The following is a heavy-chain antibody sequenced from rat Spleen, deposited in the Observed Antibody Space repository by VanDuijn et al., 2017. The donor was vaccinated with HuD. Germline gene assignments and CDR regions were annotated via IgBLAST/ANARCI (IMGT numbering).Heavy chain of an antibody. Sequence: QVQLRESGPGLVQPSETLSLTCTVSGFSLTSYSVSWVRQPSGKGPEWMGRMYYDGDTAYNSTLKSRLSISRDTSKNQVFLKMGSLQTDDTGTYSCTRDPPGSSGVMDVWGQGASVTVSA. CDR3: TRDPPGSSGVMDV. V-gene: IGHV2-63*01. D-gene: IGHD5-1*01. CDR2: MYYDGDT. CDR1: GFSLTSYS. J-gene: IGHJ4*01.